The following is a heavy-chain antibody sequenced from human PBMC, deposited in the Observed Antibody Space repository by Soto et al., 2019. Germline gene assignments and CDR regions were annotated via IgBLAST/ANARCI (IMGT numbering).Heavy chain of an antibody. Sequence: SETLSPTCTVSCVSISSPDSYWSWIRQPPGEGLEWIGYIYYSGTTYFNPSLQSRITMFVDTAKSQFSLRLSSVTAADRAVYYCARAVRGYTHDAVDYWGQGTQVTVSS. CDR2: IYYSGTT. J-gene: IGHJ4*02. D-gene: IGHD5-12*01. CDR1: CVSISSPDSY. CDR3: ARAVRGYTHDAVDY. V-gene: IGHV4-30-4*01.